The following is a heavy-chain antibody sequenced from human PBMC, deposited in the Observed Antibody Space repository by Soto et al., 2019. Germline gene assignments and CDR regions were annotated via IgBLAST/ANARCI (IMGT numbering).Heavy chain of an antibody. CDR1: GFTFSTYW. Sequence: GGSLRLSCAASGFTFSTYWMSWVRQAPGRGLEWVASIKKDGSEKYYVDSVKGRFTISRDNAKNTLYLQMDSLRVEDTGIYYCARVLSNWNDVLDHWGQGTLVTVSS. CDR3: ARVLSNWNDVLDH. CDR2: IKKDGSEK. V-gene: IGHV3-7*01. J-gene: IGHJ4*02. D-gene: IGHD1-1*01.